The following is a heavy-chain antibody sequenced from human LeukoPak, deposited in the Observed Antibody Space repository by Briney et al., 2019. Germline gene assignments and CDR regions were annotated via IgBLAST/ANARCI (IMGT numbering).Heavy chain of an antibody. Sequence: GASVKVSCMASGYTFSSYHVHWVRQAPGQGLEWMGKITPSDGSTTYAQNFQDRVIMTRDTSSSTVYMQLSSLRSGDTAVYYCARDSYGPDYWGQGTLVTVSS. D-gene: IGHD5-18*01. CDR3: ARDSYGPDY. CDR1: GYTFSSYH. V-gene: IGHV1-46*01. CDR2: ITPSDGST. J-gene: IGHJ4*02.